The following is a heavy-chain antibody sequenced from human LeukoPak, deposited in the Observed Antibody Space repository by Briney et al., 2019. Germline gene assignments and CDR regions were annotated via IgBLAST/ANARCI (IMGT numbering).Heavy chain of an antibody. CDR3: AKVDPPTIEGARGEAFAV. V-gene: IGHV1-18*01. CDR1: GYIFTKFG. J-gene: IGHJ3*01. D-gene: IGHD1-26*01. Sequence: ASVKVSCKASGYIFTKFGITWVRQAPGQGREWMGWTSPYEDYPRYAQTFPDRVTMTTETSTNTAYMELRSLTSEDTAVYYCAKVDPPTIEGARGEAFAVCGQATLVIVSS. CDR2: TSPYEDYP.